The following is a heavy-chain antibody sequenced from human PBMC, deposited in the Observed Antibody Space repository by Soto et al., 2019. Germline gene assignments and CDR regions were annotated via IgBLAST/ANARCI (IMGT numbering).Heavy chain of an antibody. CDR2: IYYSGST. V-gene: IGHV4-31*03. D-gene: IGHD2-8*01. CDR3: ARAEYAMFDY. CDR1: GGSISSGGYY. Sequence: SETLSLTCTVSGGSISSGGYYWSWIRQHPGKGLEWIGYIYYSGSTYYNPSLKSRVTISVDTSKNQFSLKLSSVTAADTAVYYCARAEYAMFDYWGQGTLVTVPS. J-gene: IGHJ4*02.